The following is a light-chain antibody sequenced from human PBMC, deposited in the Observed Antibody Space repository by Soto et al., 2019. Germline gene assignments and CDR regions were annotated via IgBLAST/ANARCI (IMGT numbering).Light chain of an antibody. CDR2: DAS. J-gene: IGKJ2*01. V-gene: IGKV1-5*01. CDR3: QQYKSYSYT. Sequence: DIPMTQSPSILSASVGDRVAITCRANESISNWLAWYQQKPGKAPKVLIYDASRLQSGVPVRFSGSGSGTEFTLTISRLQPDDIATYYCQQYKSYSYTFGQGTNLEI. CDR1: ESISNW.